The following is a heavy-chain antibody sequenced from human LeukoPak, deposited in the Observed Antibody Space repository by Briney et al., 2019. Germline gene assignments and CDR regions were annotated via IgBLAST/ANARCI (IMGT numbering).Heavy chain of an antibody. Sequence: SQTLSLTCTVSGGSISSGDYYWNWIRQHPEKSLEWIGYIFYSGSAYYNPSLKSRVTISVDTSKNQFSLKLSSVTAADTAVYYCARGSTLIRGFDYWGQGTLVTVSS. V-gene: IGHV4-31*03. CDR1: GGSISSGDYY. CDR2: IFYSGSA. J-gene: IGHJ4*02. CDR3: ARGSTLIRGFDY. D-gene: IGHD3-10*01.